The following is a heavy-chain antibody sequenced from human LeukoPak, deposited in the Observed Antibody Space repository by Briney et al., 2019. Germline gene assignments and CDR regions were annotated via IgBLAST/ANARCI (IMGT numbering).Heavy chain of an antibody. J-gene: IGHJ5*02. V-gene: IGHV4-39*07. Sequence: PSETLSLTCTASGGSISSNTYYWGWIRQPPGKGLEWIGSIYYSGSTYYNPSLKSRVTISVDTSKNQFSLKLSSVTAADTAVYYCARVGDCLYYYDSSGYYCLVLDPWGQGTLVTVSS. D-gene: IGHD3-22*01. CDR1: GGSISSNTYY. CDR3: ARVGDCLYYYDSSGYYCLVLDP. CDR2: IYYSGST.